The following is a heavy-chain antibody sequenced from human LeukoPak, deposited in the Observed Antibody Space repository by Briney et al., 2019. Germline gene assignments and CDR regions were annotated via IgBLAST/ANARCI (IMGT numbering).Heavy chain of an antibody. V-gene: IGHV3-30*18. CDR2: ISYDGSNK. Sequence: GRSLRLSCAASGLTFSSYGMHWVRQAPGKGLEWVAVISYDGSNKYYADSVKGRFTISRDNSKNTLYLQMNSLRAEDTAVYYCAKEGGSGWSYDYWGQGTLVTVSS. J-gene: IGHJ4*02. CDR1: GLTFSSYG. D-gene: IGHD6-19*01. CDR3: AKEGGSGWSYDY.